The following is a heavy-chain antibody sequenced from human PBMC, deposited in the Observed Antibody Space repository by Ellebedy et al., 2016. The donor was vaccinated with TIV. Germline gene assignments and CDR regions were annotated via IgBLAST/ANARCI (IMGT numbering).Heavy chain of an antibody. CDR2: ISSSSSTI. CDR3: ARYGSMTPWYFDL. Sequence: GESLKISCAASGFTFSDYYMSWIRQAPGKGLEWVSYISSSSSTIYYADSVKGRFTISRDNAKNSLYLQMNSLRAADTAVYYCARYGSMTPWYFDLWGRGTLVTVSS. J-gene: IGHJ2*01. CDR1: GFTFSDYY. D-gene: IGHD6-19*01. V-gene: IGHV3-11*04.